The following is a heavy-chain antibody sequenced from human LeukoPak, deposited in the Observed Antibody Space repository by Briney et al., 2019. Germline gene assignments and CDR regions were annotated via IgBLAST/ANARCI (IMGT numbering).Heavy chain of an antibody. CDR3: ARGRFLEWLSILDYFDY. Sequence: SQTLSLTCTVSGGSISSGSYYWSWIRQPAGKGLEWIGRIYTSGSTNYNPSLKSRVTISVDTSKNQFSLKLSSVTAADTAVYHCARGRFLEWLSILDYFDYWGQGTLVTVSS. D-gene: IGHD3-3*01. CDR1: GGSISSGSYY. CDR2: IYTSGST. V-gene: IGHV4-61*02. J-gene: IGHJ4*02.